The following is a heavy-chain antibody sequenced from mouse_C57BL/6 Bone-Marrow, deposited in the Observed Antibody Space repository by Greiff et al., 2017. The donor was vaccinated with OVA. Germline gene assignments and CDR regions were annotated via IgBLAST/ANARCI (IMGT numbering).Heavy chain of an antibody. CDR1: GFTFSSYG. CDR3: ARQVGGYYYGSFPYFDY. Sequence: EVKLVESGGDLVKPGGSLKLSCAASGFTFSSYGMSWVRQTPDKRLEWVATISSGGRTTYYPDSVKGRFPLSRDNAKHTLYLQLSSLKSEDTAMFYCARQVGGYYYGSFPYFDYWGQGTTLTVSS. J-gene: IGHJ2*01. V-gene: IGHV5-6*01. CDR2: ISSGGRTT. D-gene: IGHD1-1*01.